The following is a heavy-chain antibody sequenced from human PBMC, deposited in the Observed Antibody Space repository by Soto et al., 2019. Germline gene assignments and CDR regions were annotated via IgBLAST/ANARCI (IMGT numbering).Heavy chain of an antibody. D-gene: IGHD3-22*01. Sequence: SETLSLTCNVSGASISSYNYWGWFRQPPGKGLEWIGSIIYSGAIMYNPSLESRPTLFVDTSKNQFSLKLSSVTAAVTAVYYCVRGFLDSSGFSITDDHWGEGTLVTVSS. CDR3: VRGFLDSSGFSITDDH. J-gene: IGHJ4*02. CDR1: GASISSYNY. V-gene: IGHV4-39*01. CDR2: IIYSGAI.